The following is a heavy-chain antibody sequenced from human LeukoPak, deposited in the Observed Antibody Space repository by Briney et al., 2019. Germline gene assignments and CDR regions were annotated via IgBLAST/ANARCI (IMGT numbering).Heavy chain of an antibody. CDR3: ARMSGSRLPGN. Sequence: GGSLRLSCAASGFTLSSYGMHWVRQAPGKGLEWVAVIWLDGNNKYYADSVKGRFTVSRDNSKNTLYLQMNSLRAEDTAVYYCARMSGSRLPGNWGQGTLVTVSS. J-gene: IGHJ4*02. CDR1: GFTLSSYG. D-gene: IGHD3-3*01. V-gene: IGHV3-33*01. CDR2: IWLDGNNK.